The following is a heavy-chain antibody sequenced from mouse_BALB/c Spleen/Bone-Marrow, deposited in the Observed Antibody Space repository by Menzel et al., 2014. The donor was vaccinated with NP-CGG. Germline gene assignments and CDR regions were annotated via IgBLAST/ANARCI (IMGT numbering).Heavy chain of an antibody. Sequence: LQQSGSELVGPGASVKLSCKASGYTFTSYWMHWVKQRHGQGLEWIGNIYPGSGSTNYDEKFKSKGTLTVDTSSSTAYMHLSSLTSEDSAVYYCTRWDYGYMDYWGQGTSVTVSS. J-gene: IGHJ4*01. V-gene: IGHV1S22*01. D-gene: IGHD1-2*01. CDR1: GYTFTSYW. CDR2: IYPGSGST. CDR3: TRWDYGYMDY.